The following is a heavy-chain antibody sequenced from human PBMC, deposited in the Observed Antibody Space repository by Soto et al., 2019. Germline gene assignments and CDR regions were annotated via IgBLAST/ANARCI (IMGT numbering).Heavy chain of an antibody. D-gene: IGHD4-17*01. CDR2: IHSTRSP. V-gene: IGHV4-4*07. CDR3: ARSPAYGDYANLDT. J-gene: IGHJ5*02. CDR1: GGSISSYY. Sequence: LSLTCTVSGGSISSYYWSWIWQPAGKGLEWIGRIHSTRSPNYNPSLKSRVTMSVDTSKNQFSLKLNLTSVTAADTAVYYCARSPAYGDYANLDTWGQGTLVTVSS.